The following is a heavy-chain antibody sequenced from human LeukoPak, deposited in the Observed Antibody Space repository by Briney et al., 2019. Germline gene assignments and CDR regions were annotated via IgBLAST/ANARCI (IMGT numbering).Heavy chain of an antibody. CDR3: AKDPLRDGYNGPFGS. CDR1: GFTFSSFA. J-gene: IGHJ4*02. D-gene: IGHD5-24*01. Sequence: GGSLRLSCAASGFTFSSFAMSWVRQTPGKGLEWVSAISGSGVKTHYADSVKGRFTISRDNTKNTLYLLMNSLGAEDTAVYYCAKDPLRDGYNGPFGSWGQGTLVTVSS. V-gene: IGHV3-23*01. CDR2: ISGSGVKT.